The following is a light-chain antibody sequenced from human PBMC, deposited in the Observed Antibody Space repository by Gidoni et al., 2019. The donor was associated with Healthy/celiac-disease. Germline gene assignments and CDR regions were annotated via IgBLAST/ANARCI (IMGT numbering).Light chain of an antibody. V-gene: IGKV1-39*01. Sequence: DIQMTQSPSSLSASVGDRVTITSRANQSISSYLNWYQQKPGKAPKLLIYAASSLQSGVPYRFSGSGSGTDFTLTISSLQPEDFATYYCQQSYSTPLTFXGXTKVEIK. CDR1: QSISSY. CDR2: AAS. CDR3: QQSYSTPLT. J-gene: IGKJ4*01.